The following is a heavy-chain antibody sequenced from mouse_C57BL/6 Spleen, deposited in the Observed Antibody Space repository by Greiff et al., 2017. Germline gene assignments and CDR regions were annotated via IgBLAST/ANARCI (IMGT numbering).Heavy chain of an antibody. D-gene: IGHD2-3*01. V-gene: IGHV1-61*01. Sequence: QVQLKQPGAELVRPGSSVKLSCKASGYTFTSYWMDWVKQRPGQGLEWIGNIYPSDSETHYNQKFKDKATLTVDKSSSTAYMQLSSLTSEDSAVYYCARSDDGYSFDYWGQGTTLTVSS. CDR3: ARSDDGYSFDY. J-gene: IGHJ2*01. CDR2: IYPSDSET. CDR1: GYTFTSYW.